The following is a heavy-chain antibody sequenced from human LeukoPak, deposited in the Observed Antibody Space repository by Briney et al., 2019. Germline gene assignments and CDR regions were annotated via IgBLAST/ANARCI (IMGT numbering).Heavy chain of an antibody. V-gene: IGHV4-34*01. J-gene: IGHJ3*02. D-gene: IGHD1-26*01. CDR3: ARGGLGATTIDI. Sequence: PSETPSLTCAVYGGSFSGYYWSWIRQPPGKGLEWIGEINHSGSTNYNPSLKSRVTISVDTSKNQFSLKLSSVTAADTAVYYCARGGLGATTIDIWGQGTMVTVSS. CDR2: INHSGST. CDR1: GGSFSGYY.